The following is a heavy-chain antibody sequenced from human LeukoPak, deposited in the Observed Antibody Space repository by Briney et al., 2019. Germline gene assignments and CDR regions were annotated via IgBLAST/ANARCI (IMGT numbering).Heavy chain of an antibody. J-gene: IGHJ4*02. D-gene: IGHD1/OR15-1a*01. V-gene: IGHV3-30*07. CDR3: TRDFAFQQFDY. Sequence: GGSLRLSCAASGFTFSSYAMHWVRQAPGKGLEWVAVISYDGSNKYYADSVKGRFTISRDNSKNTPYLQMNSLRAEDTAVYYCTRDFAFQQFDYWGQGTLVTVSS. CDR1: GFTFSSYA. CDR2: ISYDGSNK.